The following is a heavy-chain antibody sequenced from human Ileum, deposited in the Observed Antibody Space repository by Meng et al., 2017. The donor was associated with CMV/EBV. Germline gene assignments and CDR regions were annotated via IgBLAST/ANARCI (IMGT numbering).Heavy chain of an antibody. Sequence: CTASGFTFSAYGMNWVRQAPGKGLEWVSAISASGGNTYYADSLKGRFTISRDNSKNTLYLQMNNLRVEDTALYYCAKEQGPTKPFDSWGQGTLVTVSS. V-gene: IGHV3-23*01. CDR1: GFTFSAYG. CDR2: ISASGGNT. J-gene: IGHJ4*02. CDR3: AKEQGPTKPFDS. D-gene: IGHD5-12*01.